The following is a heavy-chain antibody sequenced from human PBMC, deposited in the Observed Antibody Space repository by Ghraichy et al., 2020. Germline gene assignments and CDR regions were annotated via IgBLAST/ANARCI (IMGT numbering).Heavy chain of an antibody. D-gene: IGHD3-22*01. Sequence: GSLRLSCAASGFSFRNYWMHWVRQAPGKGLLWVSRISLDGSITTYADSVKGRFTISRDNAKNTLYLQMNSLRAEDTAVYYCARTPAYYYDTWGQGTLVTVSS. CDR3: ARTPAYYYDT. J-gene: IGHJ4*02. V-gene: IGHV3-74*01. CDR2: ISLDGSIT. CDR1: GFSFRNYW.